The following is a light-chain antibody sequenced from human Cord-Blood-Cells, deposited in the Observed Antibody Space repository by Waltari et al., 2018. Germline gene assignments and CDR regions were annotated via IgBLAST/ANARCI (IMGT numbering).Light chain of an antibody. CDR2: DVS. CDR1: STDAGGYNY. J-gene: IGLJ3*02. V-gene: IGLV2-14*01. Sequence: QSALTQPASVSGSPGQSITISCTGPSTDAGGYNYVSWSQQHPGQAPILMIFDVSKRPSGVSNRFSGSKSGNTASLTISGLQAEDEADYYCSSYTSSSTWVFGGGTKLTVL. CDR3: SSYTSSSTWV.